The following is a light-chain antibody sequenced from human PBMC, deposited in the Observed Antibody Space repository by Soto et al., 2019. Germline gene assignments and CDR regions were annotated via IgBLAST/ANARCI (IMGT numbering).Light chain of an antibody. CDR3: SSYTFSNTWV. V-gene: IGLV2-14*01. CDR1: SSDIGGHNF. J-gene: IGLJ3*02. CDR2: GVS. Sequence: QSALTKPASVSESLGQSITISCSGTSSDIGGHNFVSWYQQLPGKTPKVLIYGVSNRPSGISNRFSGSKSGNTASLTISGLQAEDEADYYCSSYTFSNTWVFGGGTKLTVL.